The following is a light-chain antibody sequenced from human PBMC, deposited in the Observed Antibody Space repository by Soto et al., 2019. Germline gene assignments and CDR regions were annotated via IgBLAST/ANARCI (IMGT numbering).Light chain of an antibody. V-gene: IGKV3-20*01. J-gene: IGKJ1*01. CDR1: QTVTRAY. CDR3: QQYAVSPET. CDR2: GAS. Sequence: EIVLTQSPGSLSLSPWDSATLSCRASQTVTRAYIAWYQLRPGQLPRLLIFGASTRAPGVPDRFSGSGSGTDFTLAISGLEPEDFAVYYCQQYAVSPETFGQGTKVEIK.